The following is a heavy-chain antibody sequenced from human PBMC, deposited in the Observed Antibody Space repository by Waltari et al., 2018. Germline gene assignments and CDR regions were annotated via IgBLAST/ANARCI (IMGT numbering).Heavy chain of an antibody. V-gene: IGHV3-13*01. D-gene: IGHD7-27*01. CDR3: ARGSGGWGFDY. J-gene: IGHJ4*02. CDR2: IGTAGDT. CDR1: GFPFSSYD. Sequence: EVQLVESGGGLVQPGGSLRLSCSASGFPFSSYDLPWVRQATGKGLEWVSAIGTAGDTYYPGAVKGRFTISRENAKNSLYLQMNSLRAGDTAVYYCARGSGGWGFDYWGQGTLVTVSS.